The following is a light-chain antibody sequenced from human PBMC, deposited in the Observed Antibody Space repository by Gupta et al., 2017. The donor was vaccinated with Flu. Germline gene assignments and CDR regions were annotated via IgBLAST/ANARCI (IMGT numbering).Light chain of an antibody. Sequence: EIVMTQSPDTLSVSPGERATLSCRASQSISSNLAWYQHKPGLAPRLLIFGASTRATGIADRFSGSGSGKEFTLTISSRESEEFAGYYCQQYYYWPPITFGPGTXMEIK. CDR2: GAS. V-gene: IGKV3-15*01. CDR1: QSISSN. J-gene: IGKJ5*01. CDR3: QQYYYWPPIT.